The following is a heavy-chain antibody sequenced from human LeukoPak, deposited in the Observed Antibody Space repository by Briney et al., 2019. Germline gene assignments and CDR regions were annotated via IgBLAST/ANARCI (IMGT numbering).Heavy chain of an antibody. CDR2: ISSSSYI. CDR3: AKDPGGYDSSGYFIFDY. CDR1: GFTFSSYS. V-gene: IGHV3-21*01. Sequence: GGSLRLSCAASGFTFSSYSMNWVRQAPGKGLEWVSSISSSSYIYYADSVKGRFTISRDNAKNSLYLQMNSLRAEDTAVYYCAKDPGGYDSSGYFIFDYWGQGTLVTVSS. J-gene: IGHJ4*02. D-gene: IGHD3-22*01.